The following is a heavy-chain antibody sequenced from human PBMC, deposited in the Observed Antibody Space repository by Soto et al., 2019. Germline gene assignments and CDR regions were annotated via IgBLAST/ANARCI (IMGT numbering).Heavy chain of an antibody. V-gene: IGHV3-48*02. CDR1: GFTFSSYS. CDR3: ARDDKWRPSYNCYSYGMDV. Sequence: GGSLRLSCAASGFTFSSYSMNWVRQAPGKGLGWVSYISSSSSNIYYADSVKGRFTISRDNAKNSLYLQMNSLRDEDTAVYYCARDDKWRPSYNCYSYGMDVWGQGTTVTVSS. D-gene: IGHD3-16*01. J-gene: IGHJ6*02. CDR2: ISSSSSNI.